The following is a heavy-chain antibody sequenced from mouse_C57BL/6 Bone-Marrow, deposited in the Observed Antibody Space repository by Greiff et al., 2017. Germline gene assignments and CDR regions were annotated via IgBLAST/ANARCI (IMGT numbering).Heavy chain of an antibody. CDR3: AREPYYPGDFDV. CDR1: GYTFTSYW. Sequence: QVQLQQPGAELVMPGASVKLSCKASGYTFTSYWMHWVKQRPGQGLEWIGEIDPSDSYTNYNQKFKGKSTLTVDKSSSTAYMQLSSLTSEDSAVYYCAREPYYPGDFDVWGTGTTVTVSS. V-gene: IGHV1-69*01. D-gene: IGHD1-1*01. CDR2: IDPSDSYT. J-gene: IGHJ1*03.